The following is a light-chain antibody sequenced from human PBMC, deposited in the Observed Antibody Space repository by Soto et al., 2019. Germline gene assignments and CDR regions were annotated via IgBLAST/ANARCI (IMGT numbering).Light chain of an antibody. CDR2: KAS. Sequence: DIQMHQSPSTMSASIGDRLTITGRTSQTISDWLAWHQQKPGKDPKLLIYKASSLESGVPSRFSGSGSGTEFTLTISSLQPEDFATYYCLQYETYWTFGKGNKVDIK. J-gene: IGKJ1*01. CDR1: QTISDW. CDR3: LQYETYWT. V-gene: IGKV1-5*03.